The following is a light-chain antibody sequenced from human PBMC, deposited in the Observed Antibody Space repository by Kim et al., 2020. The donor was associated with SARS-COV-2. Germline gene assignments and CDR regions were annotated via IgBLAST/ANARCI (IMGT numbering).Light chain of an antibody. J-gene: IGKJ2*04. V-gene: IGKV1-39*01. CDR1: QSISIY. CDR3: QQSYSTPCS. CDR2: SAS. Sequence: SASVADRVTNTSRASQSISIYLSWFQQKPGKAPKLLIYSASSLQSGVPSRFSGSASGTDFTLTISSLQPEDFATYYCQQSYSTPCSFGQGTKLEI.